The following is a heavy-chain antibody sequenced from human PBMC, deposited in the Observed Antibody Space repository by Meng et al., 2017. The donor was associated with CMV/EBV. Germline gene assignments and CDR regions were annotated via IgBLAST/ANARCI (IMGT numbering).Heavy chain of an antibody. CDR2: INPNSGGT. Sequence: ASVKVSCKASGYTFTGYYMHWVRQAPGQGLEWMGRINPNSGGTNYAQKFQGRVTMTRDTSISTAYMELSRLRSDDTAVYYCARGAGMGSGWYWDDYWGQGTLVTVSS. D-gene: IGHD6-19*01. CDR3: ARGAGMGSGWYWDDY. V-gene: IGHV1-2*06. J-gene: IGHJ4*02. CDR1: GYTFTGYY.